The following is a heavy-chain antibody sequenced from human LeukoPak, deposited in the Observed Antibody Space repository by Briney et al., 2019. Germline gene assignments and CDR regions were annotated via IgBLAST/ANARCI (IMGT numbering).Heavy chain of an antibody. V-gene: IGHV3-30*03. J-gene: IGHJ6*03. Sequence: PGGSLRLSCAASGFTFSSYGMHWVRQAPGKGLEWVAVISYDGSNKYYVDSVKGRFTISRDNSKNTLYLQMNSLRAKDTAVYYCARALVGSSSGYFYYYMDVWGKGTTVTVSS. CDR1: GFTFSSYG. CDR2: ISYDGSNK. CDR3: ARALVGSSSGYFYYYMDV. D-gene: IGHD6-6*01.